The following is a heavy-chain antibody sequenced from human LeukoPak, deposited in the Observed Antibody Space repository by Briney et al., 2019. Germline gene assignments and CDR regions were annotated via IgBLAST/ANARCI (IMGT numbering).Heavy chain of an antibody. CDR3: ARDRITGTIASPYYYGMDV. Sequence: PSETLSLTCTVSGGSISSSSYYWGWIRQPPGTGLEWIGSIYYSGSTYYNPSLKSRVTISVDTSKNQFSLKLSSVTAADTAVYYCARDRITGTIASPYYYGMDVWGQGTTVTVSS. V-gene: IGHV4-39*02. CDR1: GGSISSSSYY. CDR2: IYYSGST. J-gene: IGHJ6*02. D-gene: IGHD1-7*01.